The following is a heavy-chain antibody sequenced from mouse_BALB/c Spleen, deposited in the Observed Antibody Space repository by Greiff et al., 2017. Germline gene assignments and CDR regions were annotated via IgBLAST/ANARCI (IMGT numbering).Heavy chain of an antibody. V-gene: IGHV14-3*02. Sequence: VQLQQSGAELVKPGASVKLSCTASGFNFTDSYMHWVKQRPEQGLEWIGRIDPANGNTKYDPKFQGKATITADTSSNTAYLQLSSLTSEDTAVYYCARSEGYFDVWGAGTTVTVSA. CDR2: IDPANGNT. CDR3: ARSEGYFDV. CDR1: GFNFTDSY. J-gene: IGHJ1*01.